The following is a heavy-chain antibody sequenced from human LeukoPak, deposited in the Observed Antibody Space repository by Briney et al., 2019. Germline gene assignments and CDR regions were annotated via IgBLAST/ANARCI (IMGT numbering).Heavy chain of an antibody. J-gene: IGHJ4*02. V-gene: IGHV1-46*01. CDR1: GYTFTSYY. CDR3: ARDTGRQYSYGLYYFDY. CDR2: INPSGGST. D-gene: IGHD5-18*01. Sequence: ASVKVSCKASGYTFTSYYMHWVRQAPGQGLEWMGIINPSGGSTSYAQKFQGRVTMTRDTSTSTVYMELSSLRSEDTAVYYCARDTGRQYSYGLYYFDYWGQGTLVTVSS.